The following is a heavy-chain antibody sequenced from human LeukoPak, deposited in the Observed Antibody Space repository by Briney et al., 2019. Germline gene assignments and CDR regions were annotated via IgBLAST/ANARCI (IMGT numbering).Heavy chain of an antibody. CDR3: ARHYGP. CDR2: IYHSGST. V-gene: IGHV4-39*01. J-gene: IGHJ5*02. CDR1: GGSISSSFYY. D-gene: IGHD4-17*01. Sequence: PSETLSLTCTVSGGSISSSFYYWGWLRQPPGKGLEWIGSIYHSGSTYYNPSLKSRVTISVDTSRNQFSLNLSSVTAADTAEYYCARHYGPWGQGTLVAVSS.